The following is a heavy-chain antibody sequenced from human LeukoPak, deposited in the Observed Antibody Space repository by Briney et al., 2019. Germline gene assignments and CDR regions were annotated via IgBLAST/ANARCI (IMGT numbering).Heavy chain of an antibody. V-gene: IGHV1-18*04. Sequence: GASVKVSCKASGYTFTSYYMHWVRQAPGQGLEWMGWISAYNGNTNYAQKLQGRVTMTTDTSTSTAYMELRSLRSDDTAVYYCARGSPDYYDSSGYLAWGQGTLVTVSS. CDR1: GYTFTSYY. J-gene: IGHJ5*02. CDR2: ISAYNGNT. D-gene: IGHD3-22*01. CDR3: ARGSPDYYDSSGYLA.